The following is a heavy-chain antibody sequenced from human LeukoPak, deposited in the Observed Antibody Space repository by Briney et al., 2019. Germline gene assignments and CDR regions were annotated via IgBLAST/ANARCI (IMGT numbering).Heavy chain of an antibody. Sequence: ASVKVSCKASGYTFTSYAMHWVRQTPGQRLEWMGWINAGNGNTKYSQKFQGRVTITRDTSTDTAYMGLSSLRSEDTAVYYCATIFKWYFDLWGRGTLVTVSS. J-gene: IGHJ2*01. D-gene: IGHD5-24*01. CDR1: GYTFTSYA. CDR2: INAGNGNT. CDR3: ATIFKWYFDL. V-gene: IGHV1-3*01.